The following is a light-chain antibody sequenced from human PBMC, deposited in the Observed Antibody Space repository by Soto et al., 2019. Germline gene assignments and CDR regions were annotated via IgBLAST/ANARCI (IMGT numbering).Light chain of an antibody. V-gene: IGKV3-20*01. J-gene: IGKJ1*01. CDR3: QQHGISRVRT. CDR1: QSVTSSY. CDR2: AAY. Sequence: EIVLTQFPGTVSLSPGERATLSCRASQSVTSSYLAWYQQKPGQAPRLLIYAAYSRATGIPDRCSGSGSGTDFTLTISRLEPEDFAMYYCQQHGISRVRTFGQGTKVEVK.